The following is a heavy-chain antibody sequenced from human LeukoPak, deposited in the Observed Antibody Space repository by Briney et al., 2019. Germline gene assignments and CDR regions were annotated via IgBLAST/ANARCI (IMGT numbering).Heavy chain of an antibody. Sequence: ASVTVSCKASGYTFTGYYMHWVRQAPGQGLEWMGWINPNSGGTNYAQKFQGRVTMTRDTSISTAYMELSRLRSDDTAVYYCARGELVNYGDRPYYYYMDVWGKGTTVTISS. CDR1: GYTFTGYY. D-gene: IGHD4-17*01. J-gene: IGHJ6*03. CDR3: ARGELVNYGDRPYYYYMDV. V-gene: IGHV1-2*02. CDR2: INPNSGGT.